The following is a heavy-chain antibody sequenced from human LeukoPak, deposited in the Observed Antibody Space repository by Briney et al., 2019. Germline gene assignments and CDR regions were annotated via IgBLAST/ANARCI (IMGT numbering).Heavy chain of an antibody. J-gene: IGHJ4*02. D-gene: IGHD3-10*01. Sequence: RGSLRLSCAASGFTFSNYNMNCGRQAPGKRLEWGSYITSRSSSIYYADTVKGRFTISRDNAQNSLYLQMNSLRDEDTAVYYCARDSRFGKLLIPYFDYWGQGTLVTVSS. V-gene: IGHV3-48*02. CDR2: ITSRSSSI. CDR3: ARDSRFGKLLIPYFDY. CDR1: GFTFSNYN.